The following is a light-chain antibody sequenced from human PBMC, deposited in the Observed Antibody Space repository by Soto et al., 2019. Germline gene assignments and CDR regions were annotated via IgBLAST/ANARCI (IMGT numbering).Light chain of an antibody. CDR1: QSVSRSY. J-gene: IGKJ1*01. CDR3: QQYGSSPPWT. CDR2: GAS. Sequence: EIVLTQSPGTLSLSPGERATLSCRASQSVSRSYLAGYQQKPGQAPRLLIYGASSRDTGIPDRFSGSGSGTDFTLNINRLEPEDFAVYYCQQYGSSPPWTFGQGTKVEIK. V-gene: IGKV3-20*01.